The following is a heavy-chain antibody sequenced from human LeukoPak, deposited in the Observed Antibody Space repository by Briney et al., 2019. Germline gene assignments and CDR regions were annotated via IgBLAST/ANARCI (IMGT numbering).Heavy chain of an antibody. CDR3: AHGTMYQLDY. V-gene: IGHV3-23*01. Sequence: GGTLRLSCSASGFSFSTDGMSWVRQAPGKGLEWVSGILGLGGASRTYYADSVKGRFTISRDNSKNTLYPQMNSLRAEDTAVYYCAHGTMYQLDYWGQGTLVTVSS. J-gene: IGHJ4*02. D-gene: IGHD2-2*01. CDR1: GFSFSTDG. CDR2: ILGLGGASRT.